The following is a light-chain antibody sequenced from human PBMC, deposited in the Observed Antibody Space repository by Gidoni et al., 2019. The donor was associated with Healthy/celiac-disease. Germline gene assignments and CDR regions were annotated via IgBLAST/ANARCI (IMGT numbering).Light chain of an antibody. CDR2: AAS. V-gene: IGKV1-39*01. J-gene: IGKJ2*01. CDR3: QQSSITPPYT. CDR1: QTISSY. Sequence: DIQMTQSPSSLSASVGDRVTITCRASQTISSYLHWYQQKPGKAPKLIIYAASSLQSGVPTRFSGSGSGTDVTLTISSLQPEDFANYYCQQSSITPPYTFGQGTKLEIK.